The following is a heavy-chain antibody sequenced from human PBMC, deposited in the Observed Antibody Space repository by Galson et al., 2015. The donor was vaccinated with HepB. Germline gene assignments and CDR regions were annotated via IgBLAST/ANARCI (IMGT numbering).Heavy chain of an antibody. V-gene: IGHV4-59*08. CDR3: ARQKGIMMQFDY. D-gene: IGHD3-16*01. Sequence: VHLPGSGPGLGPPSASLSLPCSVSGGSISSKSCSWIRQPPAKGLEWTGYINNSGNTNYNPSLKSRVTISVDTSKNQFSLKLTSVTAADTAVYYCARQKGIMMQFDYWGQGTLVTVSS. CDR1: GGSISSKS. J-gene: IGHJ4*02. CDR2: INNSGNT.